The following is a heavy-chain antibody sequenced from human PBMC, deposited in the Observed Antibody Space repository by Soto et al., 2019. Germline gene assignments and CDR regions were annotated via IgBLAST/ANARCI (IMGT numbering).Heavy chain of an antibody. Sequence: GASVKVSCKASGYTFTGYYLHWVRQAPGQGLEWMGWINPNSGGTNYAQKFQGRVTMTRDTSISTAYMELSRLRSDDTAVYYCARGRTGTTSYFDYWGQGNLATVSS. CDR1: GYTFTGYY. J-gene: IGHJ4*02. CDR3: ARGRTGTTSYFDY. D-gene: IGHD1-1*01. V-gene: IGHV1-2*02. CDR2: INPNSGGT.